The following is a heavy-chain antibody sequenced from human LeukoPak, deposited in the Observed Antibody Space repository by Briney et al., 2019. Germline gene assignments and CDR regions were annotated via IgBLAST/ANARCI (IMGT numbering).Heavy chain of an antibody. CDR3: AKTYYYDSSGYWFDY. Sequence: GGSLRLSCAASGFTFSSYSMNWVRQAPGKGLEWVSSISSSSSYIYYADSVKGRFTISRDNAKNSLYLQMNSLRAEDTALYYCAKTYYYDSSGYWFDYWGQGTLVTVSS. J-gene: IGHJ4*02. CDR1: GFTFSSYS. V-gene: IGHV3-21*04. CDR2: ISSSSSYI. D-gene: IGHD3-22*01.